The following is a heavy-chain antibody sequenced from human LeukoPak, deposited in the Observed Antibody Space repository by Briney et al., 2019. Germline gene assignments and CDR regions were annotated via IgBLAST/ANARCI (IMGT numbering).Heavy chain of an antibody. CDR2: IYTSGST. CDR3: ARDRVAVAGTPGLWYMDV. V-gene: IGHV4-4*07. CDR1: GSSISSYY. D-gene: IGHD6-19*01. Sequence: PSEPLSLTCTASGSSISSYYWSWIRQPAGKGLEWIGRIYTSGSTNYNPSLKSRVTMSVDTSKNQFSLKLSSVTAADTAVYYCARDRVAVAGTPGLWYMDVWGKGTTVTISS. J-gene: IGHJ6*03.